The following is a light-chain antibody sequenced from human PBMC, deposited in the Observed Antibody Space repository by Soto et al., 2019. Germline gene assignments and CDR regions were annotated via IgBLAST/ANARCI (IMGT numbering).Light chain of an antibody. V-gene: IGKV3-11*01. J-gene: IGKJ4*01. Sequence: EIVLTQSPATLSLSPGERATLSCRASQSVRSYLAWYQQKIGQAPRLLIYDASNRATGIPARFSGSGSGTDFPLTISSLEPEDFAVYYCQQRSNSPLTFGGGTKVEIK. CDR3: QQRSNSPLT. CDR1: QSVRSY. CDR2: DAS.